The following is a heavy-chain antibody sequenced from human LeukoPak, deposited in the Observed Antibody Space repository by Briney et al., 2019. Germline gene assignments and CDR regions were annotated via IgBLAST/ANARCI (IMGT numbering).Heavy chain of an antibody. Sequence: GRSLRLSCAASGFTFDDYAMHWVRQAPGKGLGWVSGISWNSGSIGYADSVKGRFTISRDNAKNSLYLQMNSLRAEDTALYYCAKAGPYYYDSSGYYDYWGQGTLVTVSS. J-gene: IGHJ4*02. CDR2: ISWNSGSI. V-gene: IGHV3-9*01. CDR1: GFTFDDYA. D-gene: IGHD3-22*01. CDR3: AKAGPYYYDSSGYYDY.